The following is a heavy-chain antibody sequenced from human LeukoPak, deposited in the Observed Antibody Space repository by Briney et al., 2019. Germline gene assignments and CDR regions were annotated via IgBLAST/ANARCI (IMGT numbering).Heavy chain of an antibody. V-gene: IGHV4-59*01. J-gene: IGHJ5*02. Sequence: SETLSLTCTVSGGSISSYYWSWIWQSPGKGLECIGYIHYTGSTNYNPSLKSRVTISVETSKNQFSLKLKSVTAADTAVYYCARGGYYGSGNDFRFDPWGQGTLVTVSS. CDR3: ARGGYYGSGNDFRFDP. CDR1: GGSISSYY. CDR2: IHYTGST. D-gene: IGHD3-10*01.